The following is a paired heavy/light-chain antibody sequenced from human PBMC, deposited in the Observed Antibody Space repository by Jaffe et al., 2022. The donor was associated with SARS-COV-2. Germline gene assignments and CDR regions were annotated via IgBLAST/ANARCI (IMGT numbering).Light chain of an antibody. CDR2: NNY. J-gene: IGLJ2*01. Sequence: QSVLTQPPSASGTPGQRVTISCSGSSSNIGRNTVSWYQQLPGTAPKLLIYNNYQRPSGVPDRFSGSKSGTSASLAISGLQSEDEADYYCAAWDDSPNVVFGGGTKLTVL. CDR3: AAWDDSPNVV. CDR1: SSNIGRNT. V-gene: IGLV1-44*01.
Heavy chain of an antibody. CDR2: IPSDSKNI. CDR3: ARDLGIPWGTSFDY. CDR1: GFTFRTYS. Sequence: EVLLVESGGDLVPPGGSLRLSCAASGFTFRTYSMNWVRQAPGKGLEWVSYIPSDSKNIYYADSVKGRFTISRDNAKNSLYLHMNSLRAEDTAVYYCARDLGIPWGTSFDYWGQGTLVTVSS. D-gene: IGHD3-16*01. J-gene: IGHJ4*02. V-gene: IGHV3-48*01.